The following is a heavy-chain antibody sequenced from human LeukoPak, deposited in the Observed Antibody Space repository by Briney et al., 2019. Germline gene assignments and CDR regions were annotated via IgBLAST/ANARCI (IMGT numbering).Heavy chain of an antibody. CDR2: IYTSGST. V-gene: IGHV4-61*02. J-gene: IGHJ5*02. CDR3: ARDRSQLRSHNWFDP. Sequence: SETLSLTCTVSTGSISSDSYYWSWIRQPAGKGLEWIGRIYTSGSTNYNPSLKSRVTISVDTSKNQFSLKLNSVTAADTAVYYCARDRSQLRSHNWFDPWGQGTLVTVSS. CDR1: TGSISSDSYY. D-gene: IGHD3-3*01.